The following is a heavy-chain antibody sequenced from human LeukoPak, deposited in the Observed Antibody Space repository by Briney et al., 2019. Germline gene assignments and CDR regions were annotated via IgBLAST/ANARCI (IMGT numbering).Heavy chain of an antibody. V-gene: IGHV4-59*01. CDR3: ARDRAAWFGDLLGGYYSSSIDA. CDR2: IYYSGST. Sequence: PSETLSLTCTVSGGSISSYYWSWIRQPPGRGLEWIGYIYYSGSTNYNPSLKSRVTISVDTSKNQFSLKLSSVTAADTAVYYCARDRAAWFGDLLGGYYSSSIDAGGKGTTVTVSS. J-gene: IGHJ6*03. D-gene: IGHD3-10*01. CDR1: GGSISSYY.